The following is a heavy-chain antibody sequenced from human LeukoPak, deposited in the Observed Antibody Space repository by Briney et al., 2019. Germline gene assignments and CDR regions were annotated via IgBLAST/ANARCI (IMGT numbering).Heavy chain of an antibody. CDR2: ISAYNGHT. J-gene: IGHJ6*03. D-gene: IGHD3-16*02. Sequence: GASVKVSCKASGYTFTSYGISWVRQAPGQGLEWMGWISAYNGHTNYAQKVQGRVTMTTDTSTNTAYMEMRSLRSDDTAVYYCVRSPQYDYVWGSYRNYYYYYMDVWGKGTTVTVSS. CDR3: VRSPQYDYVWGSYRNYYYYYMDV. V-gene: IGHV1-18*01. CDR1: GYTFTSYG.